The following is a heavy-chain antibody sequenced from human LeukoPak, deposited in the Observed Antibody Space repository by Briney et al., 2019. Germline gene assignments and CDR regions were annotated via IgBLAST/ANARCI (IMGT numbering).Heavy chain of an antibody. D-gene: IGHD6-13*01. CDR1: GYTFTDYY. Sequence: ASVNASCKASGYTFTDYYFNRVPQAPGQGLEWMGIINPNIGSARYAQKFQGRVTMTRDTSTNTVYMEMSSLTSDDTAVYYCAREASSRTVAASAGKDFLFWGQGTLVTVSS. CDR2: INPNIGSA. J-gene: IGHJ4*02. V-gene: IGHV1-46*01. CDR3: AREASSRTVAASAGKDFLF.